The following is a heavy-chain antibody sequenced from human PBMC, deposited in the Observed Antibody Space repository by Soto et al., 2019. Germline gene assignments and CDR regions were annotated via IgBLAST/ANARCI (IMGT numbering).Heavy chain of an antibody. D-gene: IGHD5-18*01. Sequence: QITLKESGPTLVKPTQPLTLTCTFSGFSLTTSGVRVGWFQQPPGKALEGLALIFWNDDERYSPSLKSRLTITKDTAQNPVVITMTNMDPVDTATYYCVDTGYSYDHSGYWGRGNLVTVSS. CDR2: IFWNDDE. CDR1: GFSLTTSGVR. J-gene: IGHJ4*02. V-gene: IGHV2-5*01. CDR3: VDTGYSYDHSGY.